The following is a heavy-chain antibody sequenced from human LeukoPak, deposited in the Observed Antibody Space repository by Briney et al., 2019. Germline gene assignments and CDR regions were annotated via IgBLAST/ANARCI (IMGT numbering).Heavy chain of an antibody. V-gene: IGHV3-30*18. D-gene: IGHD2-15*01. CDR2: ISYDGSNK. CDR3: AKAGGGYCSGGSCFSDPFDY. Sequence: GGSLRLSCAASGFTFSSYAMSWVRQAPGKGLEWVAVISYDGSNKYYADSVKGRFTISRDNSKNTLYLQMNSLRAEDTAVYYCAKAGGGYCSGGSCFSDPFDYWGQGTLVTVSS. J-gene: IGHJ4*02. CDR1: GFTFSSYA.